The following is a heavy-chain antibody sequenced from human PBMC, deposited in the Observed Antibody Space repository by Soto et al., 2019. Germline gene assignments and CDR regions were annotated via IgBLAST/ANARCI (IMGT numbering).Heavy chain of an antibody. CDR1: GFTFSDYS. CDR3: AKGGETRSSYYAMDA. D-gene: IGHD3-10*01. J-gene: IGHJ6*02. V-gene: IGHV3-23*01. CDR2: ISGSGSST. Sequence: EVQLLESGGILVQPGRSLRLSCAASGFTFSDYSMTWVRQAPGKGLEWVSAISGSGSSTYYADSVKGRFTISRDNLNNTLYLQMNSLGAEDTALYFCAKGGETRSSYYAMDAWGQGTTVTVSS.